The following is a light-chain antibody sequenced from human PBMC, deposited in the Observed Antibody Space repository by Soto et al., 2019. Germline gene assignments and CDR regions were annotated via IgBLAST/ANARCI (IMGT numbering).Light chain of an antibody. J-gene: IGKJ2*01. Sequence: ELVMTQSPATLSVSPGERVTLSCRASQSVSTRLAWYQQKPGQAPRLLIYGASTRATGIPARFSGSGSGTEFTLTISSLQSEDFAVYHCQQYNNWPPEYTFGQGTKLEIK. CDR1: QSVSTR. V-gene: IGKV3D-15*01. CDR3: QQYNNWPPEYT. CDR2: GAS.